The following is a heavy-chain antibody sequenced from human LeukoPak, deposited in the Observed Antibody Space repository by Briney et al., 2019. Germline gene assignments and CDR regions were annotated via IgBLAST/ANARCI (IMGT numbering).Heavy chain of an antibody. CDR3: ARDRYCSGGSCLDY. V-gene: IGHV3-21*01. J-gene: IGHJ4*02. Sequence: GGSLRLSCAASGFTFSSYSMNWVRQAPGKGLEWVSSISSSSSYIYYADSVKGRFTISRDNAKNSLYLQMNSLRAEDTAVYYCARDRYCSGGSCLDYWGQGTLVTVSS. D-gene: IGHD2-15*01. CDR1: GFTFSSYS. CDR2: ISSSSSYI.